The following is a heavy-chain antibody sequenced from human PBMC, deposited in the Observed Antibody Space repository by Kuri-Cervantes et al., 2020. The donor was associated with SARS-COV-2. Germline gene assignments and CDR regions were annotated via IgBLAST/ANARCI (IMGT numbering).Heavy chain of an antibody. D-gene: IGHD2-2*01. CDR3: ARGVLAAKGGNWFDH. CDR1: VGTFSSYA. Sequence: SVTVSYTASVGTFSSYAISWVRQAPGQGLEWMVGIIPIFGTANYAQTFQGRVTITADESTSTAYMELSSLRSADTAVYYCARGVLAAKGGNWFDHWGQGTLVTVSS. J-gene: IGHJ5*02. V-gene: IGHV1-69*13. CDR2: IIPIFGTA.